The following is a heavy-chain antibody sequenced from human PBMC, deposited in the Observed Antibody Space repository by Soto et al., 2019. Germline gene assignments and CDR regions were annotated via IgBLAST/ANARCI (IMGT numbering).Heavy chain of an antibody. CDR3: ARNQNTDTLFDA. D-gene: IGHD2-2*02. CDR2: INGDGSST. V-gene: IGHV3-74*01. CDR1: GFAFSRYY. J-gene: IGHJ5*02. Sequence: PGGSLRLSCGASGFAFSRYYMHWVRQAPGKGQVWVSRINGDGSSTNYAGSVKGRFTISRDNAKNTVYLQMNSLRADDTAVYYCARNQNTDTLFDAWGQGTLVTVSS.